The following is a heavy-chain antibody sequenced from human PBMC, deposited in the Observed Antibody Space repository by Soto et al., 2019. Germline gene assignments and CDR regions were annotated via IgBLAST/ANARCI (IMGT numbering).Heavy chain of an antibody. J-gene: IGHJ5*01. V-gene: IGHV4-30-4*01. D-gene: IGHD2-15*01. CDR1: GDSISTVDYF. CDR3: ARGRYCIPGRCFPNWFDS. CDR2: IYKSTTT. Sequence: SETLSLTCSVSGDSISTVDYFWAWIRQPPGQALEYIGYIYKSTTTYYNPSFESRVAISLDTSKSQFSLTVTSVTAADTAVYFCARGRYCIPGRCFPNWFDSWGQGTLVTSPQ.